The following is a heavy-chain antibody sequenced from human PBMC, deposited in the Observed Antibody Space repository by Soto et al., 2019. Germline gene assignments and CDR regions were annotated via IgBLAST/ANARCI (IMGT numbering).Heavy chain of an antibody. CDR2: IKQDGSEK. J-gene: IGHJ4*02. Sequence: EVQLVESGGGLVQPGGSLRLSCAASGFTFSSYWMSWVRQAPGKGLEWVANIKQDGSEKYYVDSVKGRFTISRDNAKNSLYPQMNSLRAEDTAVYYCARRKKTGGSSADDYWGQGTLVTVSS. CDR1: GFTFSSYW. CDR3: ARRKKTGGSSADDY. V-gene: IGHV3-7*01. D-gene: IGHD6-13*01.